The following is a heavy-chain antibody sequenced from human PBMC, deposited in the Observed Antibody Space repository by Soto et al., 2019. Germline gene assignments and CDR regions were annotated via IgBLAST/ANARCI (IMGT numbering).Heavy chain of an antibody. Sequence: QVQLVQSGAEVRKPGSSVKVSCKAYGGTFSSYAISWVRQAPGQGLEWMGGIIPMFGTVKYAQKLQDRVTITADESTSTAYMELSSLRSEDTAMYYCASVGFPWGQGTLVTVSS. V-gene: IGHV1-69*01. J-gene: IGHJ5*02. D-gene: IGHD1-26*01. CDR2: IIPMFGTV. CDR1: GGTFSSYA. CDR3: ASVGFP.